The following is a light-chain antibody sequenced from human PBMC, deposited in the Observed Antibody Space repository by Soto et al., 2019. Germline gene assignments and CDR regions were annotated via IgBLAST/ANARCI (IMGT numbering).Light chain of an antibody. V-gene: IGKV1-5*03. J-gene: IGKJ4*01. Sequence: DIQMTQSPSTLSASVGDRVTITCRASQSISSWLAWYQQKPGKAPKLLSYKASSLESGVPSRFSGSGSGTEFTLTISSLQPDDFATYSCQQYNSYSLTFGGGTKVEIK. CDR2: KAS. CDR1: QSISSW. CDR3: QQYNSYSLT.